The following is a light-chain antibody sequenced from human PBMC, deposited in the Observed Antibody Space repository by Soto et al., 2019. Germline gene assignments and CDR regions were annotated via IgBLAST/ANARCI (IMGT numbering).Light chain of an antibody. V-gene: IGLV1-51*01. CDR2: DNN. J-gene: IGLJ2*01. CDR1: SSNIGNNY. CDR3: GTWDSSLSAVV. Sequence: QSVLTQPPSVSAAPGQKVTISCSGSSSNIGNNYVSWYQQFPGTAPKLLIYDNNKRPSGFPDRFSGSKSGTSATLDITGLQTGEEADYYCGTWDSSLSAVVFGGGTKVTVL.